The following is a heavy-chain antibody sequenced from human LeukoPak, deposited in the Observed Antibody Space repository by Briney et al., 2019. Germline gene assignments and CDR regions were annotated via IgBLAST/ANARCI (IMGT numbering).Heavy chain of an antibody. CDR2: IGGAGVST. CDR1: GFTFSGYA. CDR3: ARSGSYYYFYY. Sequence: GGSLRLSCAASGFTFSGYAMSWVRQAPGKGLEWVSAIGGAGVSTYYADSVRGRFTVSRDNSKNTLFLQMNSLRAEDTAVYYCARSGSYYYFYYWGQGTLVTVSS. J-gene: IGHJ4*02. D-gene: IGHD1-26*01. V-gene: IGHV3-23*01.